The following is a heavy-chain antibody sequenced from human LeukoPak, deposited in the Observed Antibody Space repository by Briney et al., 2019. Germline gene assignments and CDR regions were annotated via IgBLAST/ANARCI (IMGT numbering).Heavy chain of an antibody. CDR1: GFTFSSYW. CDR3: ARDIAAAGLFFDY. V-gene: IGHV3-7*01. CDR2: MKHDGSEK. J-gene: IGHJ4*02. D-gene: IGHD6-13*01. Sequence: PGGPLRLSCAASGFTFSSYWMSWVRQAPGKGLEWVANMKHDGSEKAYVDSVKGRFTISRAHAKNSLYLQMNTLRAEDTAVYYCARDIAAAGLFFDYWGQGTLVTVSS.